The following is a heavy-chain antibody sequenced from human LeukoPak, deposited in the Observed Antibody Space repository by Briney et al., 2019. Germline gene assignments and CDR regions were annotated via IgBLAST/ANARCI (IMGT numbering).Heavy chain of an antibody. J-gene: IGHJ4*02. CDR3: TRGVAYGGKNREYFDY. V-gene: IGHV1-46*01. D-gene: IGHD4-23*01. CDR1: GYTFTSYY. CDR2: INPSGGST. Sequence: GASVKVSCKASGYTFTSYYMHWVRQAPGQGLEWMGIINPSGGSTSYAQKFQGRVTMTRDTSTSTVYMELSSLRSEDTAVYYCTRGVAYGGKNREYFDYWGQGTLVTVSS.